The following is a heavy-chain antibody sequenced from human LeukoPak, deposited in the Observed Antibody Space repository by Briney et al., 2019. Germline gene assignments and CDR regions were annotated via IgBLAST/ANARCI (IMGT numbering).Heavy chain of an antibody. D-gene: IGHD6-19*01. CDR1: GFTFSSYW. V-gene: IGHV3-74*01. J-gene: IGHJ4*02. CDR3: ARVIYSGWEGELSD. Sequence: GGSLRLSCAASGFTFSSYWMHWVRQAPGKGLVWVSRINSDGSTTSYADSAMGRFTISRDNAKNTLYLQMNSLRAEDTAVYYCARVIYSGWEGELSDWGQGTLVTVSS. CDR2: INSDGSTT.